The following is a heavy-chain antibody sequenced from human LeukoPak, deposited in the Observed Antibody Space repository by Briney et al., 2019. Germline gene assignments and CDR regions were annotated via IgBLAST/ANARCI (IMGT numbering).Heavy chain of an antibody. V-gene: IGHV3-74*01. CDR3: ARAGISTRVYYFDY. D-gene: IGHD1-1*01. CDR1: GFTFSNYW. J-gene: IGHJ4*02. Sequence: QPGGSLRLSCAASGFTFSNYWMYWVRQVPGEGLVWDSRINSDGSNTDYADSVRGRFTISRDNPKNTLYLQMNSLRAEDTAVYYCARAGISTRVYYFDYWGQGTLVTVSS. CDR2: INSDGSNT.